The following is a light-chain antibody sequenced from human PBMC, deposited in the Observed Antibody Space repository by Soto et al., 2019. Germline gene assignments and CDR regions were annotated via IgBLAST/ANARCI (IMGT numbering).Light chain of an antibody. CDR1: QGINKF. CDR3: QQLDTFPWT. J-gene: IGKJ1*01. Sequence: IQLTQSPSSLSASVGDRVTITCRASQGINKFLAWYQQKPGKAPQLLIYGASTLKSGVPSRFSGSGSGTDFTLTISSLQPEDFATYYCQQLDTFPWTFGQGTNVDIK. V-gene: IGKV1-9*01. CDR2: GAS.